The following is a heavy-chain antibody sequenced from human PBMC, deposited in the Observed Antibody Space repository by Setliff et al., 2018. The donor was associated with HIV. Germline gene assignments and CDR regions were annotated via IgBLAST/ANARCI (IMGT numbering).Heavy chain of an antibody. V-gene: IGHV3-7*01. D-gene: IGHD1-26*01. CDR2: VKQDGTET. CDR1: GFRFRSYW. CDR3: ARWGSGSYERVFDY. J-gene: IGHJ4*02. Sequence: GESLKISCAASGFRFRSYWMSWVRQAPGKGLESVANVKQDGTETLYVDSVKGRFTISRDNANNLVYLQMNSLRVEDTAVYLCARWGSGSYERVFDYWGQGMLVTVSS.